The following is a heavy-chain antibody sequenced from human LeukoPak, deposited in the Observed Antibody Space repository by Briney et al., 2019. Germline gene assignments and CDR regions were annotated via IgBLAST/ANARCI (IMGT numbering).Heavy chain of an antibody. J-gene: IGHJ5*02. Sequence: ASVKVSRKASGYTFTGYYMHWVRQAPGQGLEWMGRINPNSGGTNYAQKFQGRVTMTRDTSISTAYMELSRLRSDDTAVYYCARVSVAVAGYWFDPWGQGTLVTVSS. CDR1: GYTFTGYY. D-gene: IGHD6-19*01. CDR2: INPNSGGT. CDR3: ARVSVAVAGYWFDP. V-gene: IGHV1-2*06.